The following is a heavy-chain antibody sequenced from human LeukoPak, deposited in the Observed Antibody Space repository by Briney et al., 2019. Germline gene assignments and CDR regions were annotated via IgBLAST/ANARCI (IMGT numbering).Heavy chain of an antibody. CDR2: IRYDGSHK. J-gene: IGHJ4*02. Sequence: PGGSLRLSCAASGFTFSSYGMHWVRQAPGKGLEWAAFIRYDGSHKYYADSVKGRSTISRDNSKNTLYLQMNSLRAEDTAVYYCAKTGNPATGDYWGQGTLVTVSS. CDR3: AKTGNPATGDY. CDR1: GFTFSSYG. V-gene: IGHV3-30*02. D-gene: IGHD1-1*01.